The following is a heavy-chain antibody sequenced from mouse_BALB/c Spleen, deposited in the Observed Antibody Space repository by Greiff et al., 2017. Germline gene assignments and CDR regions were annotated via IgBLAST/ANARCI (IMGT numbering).Heavy chain of an antibody. CDR2: ISYDGSN. CDR3: ARDRDGNYGFAY. Sequence: EVKLQESGPGLVKPSQSLSLTCSVTGYSITSGYYWNWIRQFPGNKLEWMGYISYDGSNNYNPSLKNRISITRDTSKNQFFLKLNSVTTEDTATYYCARDRDGNYGFAYWGQGTLVTVSA. D-gene: IGHD2-1*01. J-gene: IGHJ3*01. CDR1: GYSITSGYY. V-gene: IGHV3-6*02.